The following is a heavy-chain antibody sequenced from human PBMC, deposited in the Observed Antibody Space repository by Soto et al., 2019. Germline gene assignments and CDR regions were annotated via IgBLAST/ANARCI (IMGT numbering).Heavy chain of an antibody. D-gene: IGHD2-15*01. Sequence: GGSLRLSCAASGFTFSSYWMHWVRQAPGKGLVWVSRVNGDGSSTNYADSVKGRFTISRDNAKNTLYLQMNSLRAEDTAVYYCARGGSICYSEYFQRWGQGTLVTVSS. CDR2: VNGDGSST. CDR1: GFTFSSYW. V-gene: IGHV3-74*01. J-gene: IGHJ1*01. CDR3: ARGGSICYSEYFQR.